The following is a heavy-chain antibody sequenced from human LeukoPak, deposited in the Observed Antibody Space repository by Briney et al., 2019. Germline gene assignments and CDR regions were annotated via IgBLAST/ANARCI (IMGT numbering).Heavy chain of an antibody. D-gene: IGHD3-22*01. V-gene: IGHV3-66*01. CDR1: GFTVISSY. Sequence: GRSLRLSCAASGFTVISSYMSWVRQSPGKGLDWVAAIYSGSSTYYADSVKGRFTISRDSSRNTLYLQMNSLRAEDTAVYYCVRLGYYYDGTGYYYLSYWGQGTLVTVSS. CDR3: VRLGYYYDGTGYYYLSY. J-gene: IGHJ4*02. CDR2: IYSGSST.